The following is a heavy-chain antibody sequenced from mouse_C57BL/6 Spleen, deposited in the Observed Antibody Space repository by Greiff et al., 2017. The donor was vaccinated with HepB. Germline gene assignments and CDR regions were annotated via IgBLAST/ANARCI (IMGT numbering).Heavy chain of an antibody. Sequence: QVQLQQPGAELVRPGSSVKLSCKASGYTFTSYWMDWVKQRPGQGLEWIGNIYPSDSETHYNQKFKDKATLTVDKSSSTAYMQLSSLTSEDSAVYYCARNYYGTQAWFAYWGQGTLDTVSA. V-gene: IGHV1-61*01. CDR2: IYPSDSET. D-gene: IGHD1-1*01. J-gene: IGHJ3*01. CDR3: ARNYYGTQAWFAY. CDR1: GYTFTSYW.